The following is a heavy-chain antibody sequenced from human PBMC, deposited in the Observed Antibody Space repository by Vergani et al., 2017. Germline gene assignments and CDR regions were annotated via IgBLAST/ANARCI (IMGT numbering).Heavy chain of an antibody. J-gene: IGHJ5*02. CDR3: ARGRLKIEGVTSNWFDP. CDR2: ISASNGNT. D-gene: IGHD1-26*01. Sequence: QVQLVQSGTEVKKPGASVKVSCKASGYTFTTYGISWVRQAHGQGLEWLGWISASNGNTNYAQKLLGRVTMTTDRSTSTAYMELRSLKSDDTAVYYCARGRLKIEGVTSNWFDPWVQGTLVTVSS. V-gene: IGHV1-18*01. CDR1: GYTFTTYG.